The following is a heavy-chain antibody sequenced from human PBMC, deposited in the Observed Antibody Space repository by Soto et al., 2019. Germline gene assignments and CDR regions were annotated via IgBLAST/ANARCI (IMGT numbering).Heavy chain of an antibody. CDR3: ATMGTPATGLYFFDY. CDR1: GGSISSGNYY. J-gene: IGHJ4*02. V-gene: IGHV4-30-4*01. D-gene: IGHD2-15*01. CDR2: ISYSGST. Sequence: SETLSLTCTVSGGSISSGNYYWSWIRQPPGKGLEWIGFISYSGSTYYSTSLKSRVTISVDTSKSQFSLNLSFVTAADTSVYYCATMGTPATGLYFFDYWGQGSMVTVSS.